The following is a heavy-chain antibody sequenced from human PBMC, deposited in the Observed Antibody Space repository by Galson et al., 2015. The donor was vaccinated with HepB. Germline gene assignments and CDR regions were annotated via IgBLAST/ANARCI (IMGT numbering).Heavy chain of an antibody. Sequence: SLRLSCAASGFTFNSYAMHWVRQAPGKALEWVAVISFDGSNEYYADSVKGRFTISRDNAKNSIYLQMNSLRSDDTAVYYCASAFLGGQGTLVTVSS. D-gene: IGHD3-3*02. V-gene: IGHV3-30*04. CDR2: ISFDGSNE. CDR1: GFTFNSYA. CDR3: ASAFL. J-gene: IGHJ4*02.